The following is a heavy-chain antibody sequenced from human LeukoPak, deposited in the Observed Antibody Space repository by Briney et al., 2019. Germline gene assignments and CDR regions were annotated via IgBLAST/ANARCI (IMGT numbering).Heavy chain of an antibody. J-gene: IGHJ3*02. Sequence: PGGSLRLSCAASGFTFSTYWMTWVRQAPGKGLEWIGFIRNKANGGTTEYAASVKGRFTISRDDSKTIAHLQMSSLKTEDTAVYYCSRFYSSGWASGAFDIWGQGTMVTVSS. CDR1: GFTFSTYW. V-gene: IGHV3-49*04. CDR2: IRNKANGGTT. D-gene: IGHD3-22*01. CDR3: SRFYSSGWASGAFDI.